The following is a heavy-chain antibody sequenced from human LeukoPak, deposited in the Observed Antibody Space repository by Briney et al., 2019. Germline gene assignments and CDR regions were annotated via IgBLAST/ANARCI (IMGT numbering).Heavy chain of an antibody. CDR1: GFTFSSYA. D-gene: IGHD3-22*01. J-gene: IGHJ4*02. V-gene: IGHV3-30*04. CDR2: ISYDGSNK. Sequence: GGSLRLSCAAYGFTFSSYAMHWVRQAPGKGLEWVAVISYDGSNKYYADSVKGRFTISRDNSKNTLYLQMNSLRAEDTAVYYCARDWPYYYDSSGYVYWGQGTLVTVSS. CDR3: ARDWPYYYDSSGYVY.